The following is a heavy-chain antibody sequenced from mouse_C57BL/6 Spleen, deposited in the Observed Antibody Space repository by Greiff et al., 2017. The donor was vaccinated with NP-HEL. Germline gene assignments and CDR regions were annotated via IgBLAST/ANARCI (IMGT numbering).Heavy chain of an antibody. CDR3: ARSGGSSQGYCDY. J-gene: IGHJ2*01. V-gene: IGHV1-69*01. CDR1: GYTFTSYW. Sequence: QVQLQQPGAELVMPGASVKLSCKASGYTFTSYWMHWVKQRPGQGLEWIGEIDPSDSYTNYNQKFKGKSTLTVEKSSSTAYMQLSSLTSEDSAVYYCARSGGSSQGYCDYWGQGTTLTVSS. CDR2: IDPSDSYT. D-gene: IGHD1-1*01.